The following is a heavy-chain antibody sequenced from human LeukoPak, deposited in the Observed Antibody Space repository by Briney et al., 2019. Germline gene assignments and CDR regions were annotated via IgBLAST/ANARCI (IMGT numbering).Heavy chain of an antibody. V-gene: IGHV3-74*01. CDR2: INSDGSST. D-gene: IGHD6-19*01. Sequence: GGSLRLSCAASGFTFSSYWMHWVRQAPGKGLVWVSRINSDGSSTSYADSVKGRFTISRDNAKNTLYLQMNSQGAEDTAVYYCARGPLIAVAGTGIDYWGQGTLVTVSS. J-gene: IGHJ4*02. CDR3: ARGPLIAVAGTGIDY. CDR1: GFTFSSYW.